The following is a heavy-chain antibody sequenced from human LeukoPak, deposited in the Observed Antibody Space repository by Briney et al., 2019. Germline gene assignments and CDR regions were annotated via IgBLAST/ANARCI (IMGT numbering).Heavy chain of an antibody. CDR3: AKAPVPLWSGQGDYFDY. D-gene: IGHD3-3*01. J-gene: IGHJ4*02. CDR2: IRHDGSNT. V-gene: IGHV3-30*02. CDR1: GFTFSSYG. Sequence: GSLRLSCAASGFTFSSYGMHWVRQAPGKGLEWVAFIRHDGSNTYYADSVKGRITVSRDNSKNTLYLQMNSLRAEDTAVYYCAKAPVPLWSGQGDYFDYWGQGTLVTVSS.